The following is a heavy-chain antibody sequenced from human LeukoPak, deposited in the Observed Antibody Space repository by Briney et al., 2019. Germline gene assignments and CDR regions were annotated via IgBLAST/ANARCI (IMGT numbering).Heavy chain of an antibody. D-gene: IGHD2-2*01. Sequence: GGSLRLSCAASGFTFSSYGMHWVRQAPGKGLEWVAVIWYDGSNKYYADSVKGRFTISRDNSKNTLYLQVNSLRAEDTAVYYCARDGIVVVPAAQPFDYWGQGTLVTVSS. CDR2: IWYDGSNK. CDR3: ARDGIVVVPAAQPFDY. V-gene: IGHV3-33*01. CDR1: GFTFSSYG. J-gene: IGHJ4*02.